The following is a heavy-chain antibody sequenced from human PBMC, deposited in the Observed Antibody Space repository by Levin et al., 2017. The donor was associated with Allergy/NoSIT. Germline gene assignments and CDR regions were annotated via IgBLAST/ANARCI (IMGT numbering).Heavy chain of an antibody. CDR2: ISYDGSNK. CDR1: GFTFSSYA. D-gene: IGHD3-10*01. CDR3: ARTRLLWPRGVIITPGGAFDI. V-gene: IGHV3-30-3*01. Sequence: GGSLRLSCAASGFTFSSYAMHWVRQAPGKGLEWVAVISYDGSNKYYADSVKGRFTISRDNSKNTLYLQMNSLRAEDTAVYYCARTRLLWPRGVIITPGGAFDIWGQGTMVTVSS. J-gene: IGHJ3*02.